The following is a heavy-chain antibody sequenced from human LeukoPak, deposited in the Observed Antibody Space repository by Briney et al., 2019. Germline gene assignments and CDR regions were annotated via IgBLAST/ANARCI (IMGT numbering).Heavy chain of an antibody. CDR2: IKQDGSEK. V-gene: IGHV3-7*03. CDR3: AGGTGFIIKD. D-gene: IGHD3-9*01. J-gene: IGHJ4*02. Sequence: GGSLRLSCAASGFTFSLYWMNWVRRAPGKGLEWVANIKQDGSEKNYVDSVKGRFTISRDNAKNSPYLQMNNLRVEDTAMYYCAGGTGFIIKDWGQGTLVTVSS. CDR1: GFTFSLYW.